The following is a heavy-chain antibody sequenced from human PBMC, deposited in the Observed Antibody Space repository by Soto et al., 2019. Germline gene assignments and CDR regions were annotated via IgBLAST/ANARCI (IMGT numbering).Heavy chain of an antibody. CDR2: ISVSGGST. CDR1: GFTFSSYA. CDR3: PPRYCSSTSCYHGMDV. V-gene: IGHV3-23*01. J-gene: IGHJ6*02. Sequence: GGSLRLSCAASGFTFSSYAMSWVRQAPGKGLEWVSAISVSGGSTYYADSVKGRFTISRDNSKNTLYLQMNSLRAEDTAVYYCPPRYCSSTSCYHGMDVWGQGTTVTVSS. D-gene: IGHD2-2*01.